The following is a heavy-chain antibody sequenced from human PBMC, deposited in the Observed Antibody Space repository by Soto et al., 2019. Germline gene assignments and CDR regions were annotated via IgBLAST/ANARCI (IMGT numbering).Heavy chain of an antibody. V-gene: IGHV1-18*01. CDR1: GYTFRDYA. CDR3: VRCYCSLGSWYACWHFDL. J-gene: IGHJ2*01. D-gene: IGHD2-15*01. Sequence: QVQLVQSGGEVKKPGASVKVSCQASGYTFRDYAISWVRQDPGQGLEWMGWISASTRNTDQAQNFQGRVIMTLDTSTNTAYMELRSLRSDDTAVYYCVRCYCSLGSWYACWHFDLWGRGTLVSVSS. CDR2: ISASTRNT.